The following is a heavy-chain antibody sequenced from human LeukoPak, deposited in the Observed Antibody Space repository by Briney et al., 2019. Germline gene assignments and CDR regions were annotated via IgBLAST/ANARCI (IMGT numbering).Heavy chain of an antibody. J-gene: IGHJ3*01. D-gene: IGHD6-19*01. CDR3: AKDLALAGTGGGFDV. Sequence: PEGSLRLSCAASGFTFTTYAINWVRQAPGKGLEWVSGISGGGDKTYYADSVNGRFTISRDNSKNTVSLQMSSLRAEDTALYYCAKDLALAGTGGGFDVWGQGTRVAVSS. CDR2: ISGGGDKT. V-gene: IGHV3-23*01. CDR1: GFTFTTYA.